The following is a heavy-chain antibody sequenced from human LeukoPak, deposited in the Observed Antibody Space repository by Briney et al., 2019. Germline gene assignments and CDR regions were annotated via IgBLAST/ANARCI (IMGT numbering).Heavy chain of an antibody. Sequence: SETLSLTCAVYGGSFSGYYWSWSRQPPGKGLEWIGEINHSGSTNYNPSLKSRVTISVDTSKNQFSLKLSSVTAADTAVYYCARGGRRFSPYYYGSGSTSGAVDYWGQGTLVTVSS. CDR1: GGSFSGYY. J-gene: IGHJ4*02. CDR3: ARGGRRFSPYYYGSGSTSGAVDY. CDR2: INHSGST. D-gene: IGHD3-10*01. V-gene: IGHV4-34*01.